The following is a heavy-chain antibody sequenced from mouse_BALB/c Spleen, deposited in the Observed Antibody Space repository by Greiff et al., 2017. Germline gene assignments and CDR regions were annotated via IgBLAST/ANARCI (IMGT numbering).Heavy chain of an antibody. CDR1: GFTFSSYA. D-gene: IGHD2-4*01. V-gene: IGHV5-6-5*01. Sequence: EVKLVESGGGLVKPGGSLKLSCAASGFTFSSYAMSWVRQTPEKRLEWVASISSGGSTYYPDSVKGRFTISRDNARNILYLQMSSLRSEDTAMYYCARDWDYEGYFDYWGQGTTLTVSS. CDR2: ISSGGST. CDR3: ARDWDYEGYFDY. J-gene: IGHJ2*01.